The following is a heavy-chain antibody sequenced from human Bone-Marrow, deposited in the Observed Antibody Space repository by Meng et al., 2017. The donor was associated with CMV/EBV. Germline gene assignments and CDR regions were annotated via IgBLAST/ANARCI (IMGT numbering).Heavy chain of an antibody. V-gene: IGHV1-2*02. D-gene: IGHD1-1*01. CDR1: GYTFTGYY. Sequence: ASVKVSCKASGYTFTGYYMHWVRQAPGQGLEWMGWINPNSGGTNYAQKFQGRVTMTRDTSISTAYMELSSLRSEGTAVYYCARAVAGTNYYYYGMDVWGQGTTVTVSS. CDR3: ARAVAGTNYYYYGMDV. CDR2: INPNSGGT. J-gene: IGHJ6*02.